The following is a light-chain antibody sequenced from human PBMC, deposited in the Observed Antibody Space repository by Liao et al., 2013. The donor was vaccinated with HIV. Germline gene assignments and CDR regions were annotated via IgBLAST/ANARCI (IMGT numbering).Light chain of an antibody. CDR2: YDT. CDR3: QVWDTSSDHVV. J-gene: IGLJ3*02. V-gene: IGLV3-21*04. Sequence: SYELTQPPSVSVAPGKTARTTCGGEDIGSKTVHWYQQKPGQAPLLVIYYDTDRPSGVPERFSGSNSGNTATLTISRVEAGDEADYYCQVWDTSSDHVVFGGGTKLTVL. CDR1: DIGSKT.